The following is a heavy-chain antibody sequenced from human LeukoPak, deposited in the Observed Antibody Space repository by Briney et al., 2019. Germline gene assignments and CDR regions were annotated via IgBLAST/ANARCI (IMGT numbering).Heavy chain of an antibody. D-gene: IGHD6-6*01. CDR2: IYSGGST. J-gene: IGHJ4*02. CDR1: GFTVSSNY. CDR3: ARDSPDSSSDSFDY. Sequence: TGGSLRLSCAASGFTVSSNYMSWVRQAPGKGLEWVSVIYSGGSTYYADSVKGRLTISRDNSKNTLYLQMNSLRAEDTAVYYCARDSPDSSSDSFDYWGQGTLVTVSS. V-gene: IGHV3-53*01.